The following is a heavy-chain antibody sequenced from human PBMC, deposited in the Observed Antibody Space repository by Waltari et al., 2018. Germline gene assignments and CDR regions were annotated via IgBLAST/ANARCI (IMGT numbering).Heavy chain of an antibody. V-gene: IGHV1-2*02. D-gene: IGHD6-19*01. CDR3: AREGNGQWLVWGAFDI. CDR1: GYTFTGYY. Sequence: QVQLVQSGAEVKKPGASVKVSCKASGYTFTGYYMHWVRQAPGQGLEWMGWINPNSGGTNYAQKFQGRVTMTRDTSISTAYMELSRLRSDDTAVYYCAREGNGQWLVWGAFDIWGQGTMVTVSS. J-gene: IGHJ3*02. CDR2: INPNSGGT.